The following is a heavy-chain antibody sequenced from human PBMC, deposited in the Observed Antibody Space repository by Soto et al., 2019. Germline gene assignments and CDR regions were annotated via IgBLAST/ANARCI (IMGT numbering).Heavy chain of an antibody. J-gene: IGHJ6*02. D-gene: IGHD2-21*02. CDR3: VHSRCGGDCLRSYSSHYSYGMDV. V-gene: IGHV2-5*02. CDR1: GFSLNTGGLG. Sequence: QITLKESGPTLVKPTQTLTLTCTFSGFSLNTGGLGVGWIRQPPGKALEWLALIYWDGDKRYSPSLKSRLSITKDTSNNQVVLTMTNMDPVDTATYYCVHSRCGGDCLRSYSSHYSYGMDVWGQGTTVTVSS. CDR2: IYWDGDK.